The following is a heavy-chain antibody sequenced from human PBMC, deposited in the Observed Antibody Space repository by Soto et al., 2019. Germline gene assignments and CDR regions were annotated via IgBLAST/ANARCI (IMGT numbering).Heavy chain of an antibody. Sequence: GGSLSLSCAASGFTFSNAWMNWVRQAPGKGLEWVGRIKSKTDGGTTDYAAPVKGRFTISRDDSKNTLYLQMNSLKTEDTAVYYCAGELPPLLYYYYYYGMDVWGQGTTVTVSS. D-gene: IGHD1-26*01. J-gene: IGHJ6*02. CDR3: AGELPPLLYYYYYYGMDV. CDR1: GFTFSNAW. V-gene: IGHV3-15*07. CDR2: IKSKTDGGTT.